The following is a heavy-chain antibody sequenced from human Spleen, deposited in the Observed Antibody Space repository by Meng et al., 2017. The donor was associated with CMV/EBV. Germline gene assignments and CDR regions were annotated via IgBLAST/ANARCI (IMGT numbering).Heavy chain of an antibody. CDR1: GFTFSSYS. V-gene: IGHV3-21*04. J-gene: IGHJ6*02. Sequence: GESLKISCAASGFTFSSYSMNWVRQAPGKGLEWVSSISSSSSYIYYADSVKGRFTISRDNAKNSLYLQMNSLRAEDTAVYYCARDLPGSASYYYYYGLDVWGQGTTVTVSS. D-gene: IGHD6-6*01. CDR3: ARDLPGSASYYYYYGLDV. CDR2: ISSSSSYI.